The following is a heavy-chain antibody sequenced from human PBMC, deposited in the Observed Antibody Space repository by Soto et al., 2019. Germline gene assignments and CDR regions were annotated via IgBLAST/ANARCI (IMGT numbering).Heavy chain of an antibody. V-gene: IGHV3-15*07. D-gene: IGHD3-22*01. Sequence: GGALRLSCAGSGFTFSNGWINRVRQAPGKGLKWVGRVKSKNDGGTTDFAAPVKGRFAISRDDSKNMVYLEMNSLQTEDTAIYYCTTDSYITSIIVRFDYWGHGTMVTVSS. CDR1: GFTFSNGW. CDR3: TTDSYITSIIVRFDY. J-gene: IGHJ4*01. CDR2: VKSKNDGGTT.